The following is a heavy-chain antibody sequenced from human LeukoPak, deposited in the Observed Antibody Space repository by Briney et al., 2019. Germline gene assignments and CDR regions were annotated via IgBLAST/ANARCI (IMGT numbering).Heavy chain of an antibody. CDR3: ARDFGTGGYLEY. CDR1: GYTFTTYG. J-gene: IGHJ4*02. Sequence: ASVKVSCKPSGYTFTTYGFSWVRQAPGQGHEWMGWINPDNGNTNYAQKFRGRVTMTTDASTSTVYMELRSLRSDDTAVYYCARDFGTGGYLEYWGQGTPITVSS. V-gene: IGHV1-18*01. D-gene: IGHD3-10*01. CDR2: INPDNGNT.